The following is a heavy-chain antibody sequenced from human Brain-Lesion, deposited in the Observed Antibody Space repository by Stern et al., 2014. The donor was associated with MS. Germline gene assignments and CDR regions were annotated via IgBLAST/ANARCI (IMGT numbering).Heavy chain of an antibody. CDR3: AAIGPRMEGACFDI. V-gene: IGHV4-31*03. J-gene: IGHJ3*02. D-gene: IGHD2-21*01. CDR2: IHHTGAT. Sequence: VQLVESGPGLVKPSQTLSLSCTVSGAPVSSGGYYWTWIRPLPGKGLEWVGNIHHTGATFYNPSLKSRVAISVDTSENQFSLKLTSVTAADTAVYYCAAIGPRMEGACFDIWGQGTMVTVSS. CDR1: GAPVSSGGYY.